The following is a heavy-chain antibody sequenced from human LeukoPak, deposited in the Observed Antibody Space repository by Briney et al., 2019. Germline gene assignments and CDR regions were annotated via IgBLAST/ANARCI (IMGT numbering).Heavy chain of an antibody. CDR2: ISSSGSTI. J-gene: IGHJ4*02. Sequence: GGSLRLSCAASGFTFSDYYMSWIRQAPGKGLEWVSYISSSGSTIYYADSVKGRFTISRDNAKNSLYLQMNSLRAEDTAVYYCALEYSSSGSIQFDYWGQGTLVTVSS. CDR3: ALEYSSSGSIQFDY. V-gene: IGHV3-11*01. CDR1: GFTFSDYY. D-gene: IGHD6-6*01.